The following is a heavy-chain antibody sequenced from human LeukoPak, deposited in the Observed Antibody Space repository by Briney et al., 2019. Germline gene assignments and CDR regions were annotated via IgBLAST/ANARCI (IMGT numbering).Heavy chain of an antibody. CDR2: ISSNGGST. V-gene: IGHV3-64*01. CDR1: GFTFSSYA. J-gene: IGHJ4*02. Sequence: GGSLRLSCAASGFTFSSYAMHWVRQAPGKGLECVSAISSNGGSTYYANSVKGRFTISRDNSKNTLYLQMGSLRAEDMAVYYCARDGPVTTFDYWGQGTLVTVSS. D-gene: IGHD4-17*01. CDR3: ARDGPVTTFDY.